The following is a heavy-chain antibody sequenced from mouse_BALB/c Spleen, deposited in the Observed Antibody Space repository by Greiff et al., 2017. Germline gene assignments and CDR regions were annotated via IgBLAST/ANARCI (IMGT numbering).Heavy chain of an antibody. CDR1: GFNIKDTY. CDR3: ARSRTTEYYYAMDY. V-gene: IGHV14-3*02. D-gene: IGHD1-1*01. Sequence: EVQLQQSGAELVKPGASVKLSCTASGFNIKDTYMHWVKQRPEQGLEWIGRIDPANGNTKYDPKFQGKATITADTSSNTAYLQLSSLTSEDTAVYYCARSRTTEYYYAMDYWGQGTSVTVSS. CDR2: IDPANGNT. J-gene: IGHJ4*01.